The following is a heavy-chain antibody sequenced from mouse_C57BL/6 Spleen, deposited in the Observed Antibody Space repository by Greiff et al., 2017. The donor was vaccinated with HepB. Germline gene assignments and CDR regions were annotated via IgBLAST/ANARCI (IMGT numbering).Heavy chain of an antibody. D-gene: IGHD1-1*01. CDR3: ARRDYYYGSSSDY. CDR2: IDPSASYT. CDR1: GYTFTSYW. V-gene: IGHV1-50*01. J-gene: IGHJ2*01. Sequence: VQLQQSGAELVKPGASVKLSCKASGYTFTSYWMQWVKQRPGQGLEWIGEIDPSASYTNYNQKFKGKATLTVDISSSTAYMQLSSLTSEDSAVYYCARRDYYYGSSSDYWGQGTTLTVSS.